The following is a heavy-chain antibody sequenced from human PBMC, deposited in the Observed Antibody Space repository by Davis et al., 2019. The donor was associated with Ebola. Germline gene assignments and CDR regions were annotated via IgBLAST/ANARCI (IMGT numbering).Heavy chain of an antibody. V-gene: IGHV3-11*06. Sequence: PGGSLRLSCAASGFTFSDYYMSWIRQAPGKGLEWVSYISSSSSYTNYADSVKGRFTISRDNAKNSLYLQMNSLRAEDTAVYYCARDPFYSNPGNYWGQGTLVTVSS. CDR1: GFTFSDYY. J-gene: IGHJ4*02. D-gene: IGHD4-11*01. CDR3: ARDPFYSNPGNY. CDR2: ISSSSSYT.